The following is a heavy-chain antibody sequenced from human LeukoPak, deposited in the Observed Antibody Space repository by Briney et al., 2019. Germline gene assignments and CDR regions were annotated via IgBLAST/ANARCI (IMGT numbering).Heavy chain of an antibody. D-gene: IGHD6-19*01. J-gene: IGHJ4*02. Sequence: ASVKVSCKASGYTFTRYGITWVRQAPGQGLEWMGWISAYNGDTKYAQKLQGRVTMTTDTSTSTAYMELRSLRSDDTAVYYCARDPSNSSGWYIFFDLWGQGTLVAVSS. V-gene: IGHV1-18*01. CDR1: GYTFTRYG. CDR3: ARDPSNSSGWYIFFDL. CDR2: ISAYNGDT.